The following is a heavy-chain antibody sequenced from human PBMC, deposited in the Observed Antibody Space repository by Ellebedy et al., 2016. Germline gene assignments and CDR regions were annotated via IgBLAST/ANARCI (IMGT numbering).Heavy chain of an antibody. J-gene: IGHJ5*02. D-gene: IGHD2-2*02. Sequence: SETLSLTXTVSGGSISSYYWGWIRQPPGKGLEWIGSIYYSGSTYYNPSLKSRVTMSVDTSKNQFSLKLSSVTAADTAVYYCARESVPAAISWFNPWGQGTLVTVSS. CDR1: GGSISSYY. CDR3: ARESVPAAISWFNP. V-gene: IGHV4-39*07. CDR2: IYYSGST.